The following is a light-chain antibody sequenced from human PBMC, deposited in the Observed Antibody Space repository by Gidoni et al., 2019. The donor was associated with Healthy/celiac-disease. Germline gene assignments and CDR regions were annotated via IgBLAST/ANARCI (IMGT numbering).Light chain of an antibody. CDR2: DVS. V-gene: IGLV2-11*01. J-gene: IGLJ3*02. Sequence: QSALTQPRSVSGSPVQSVPISCTGTSIDFCGYNYVSWYQQHPGKAPKLMIYDVSKRPSGFPDLFSGSKSGNTASLTISGLQAEDEADYYCCSYAGSSLVFGGGTKLTVL. CDR1: SIDFCGYNY. CDR3: CSYAGSSLV.